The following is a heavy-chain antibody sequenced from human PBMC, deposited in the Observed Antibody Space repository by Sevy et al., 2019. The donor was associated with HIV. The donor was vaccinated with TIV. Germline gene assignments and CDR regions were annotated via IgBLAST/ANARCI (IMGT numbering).Heavy chain of an antibody. J-gene: IGHJ4*02. V-gene: IGHV3-53*01. CDR3: AREVNGRSGSSSSGDY. CDR1: GFIVSSNY. Sequence: GGSLRLSCAASGFIVSSNYMSWVRQAPGKGLEWVSVIYSGGSTYYADSVKGRFTISRDNSKNTLYLQMNSLRAEDTAVYYCAREVNGRSGSSSSGDYWGQGTLVTVSS. CDR2: IYSGGST. D-gene: IGHD1-26*01.